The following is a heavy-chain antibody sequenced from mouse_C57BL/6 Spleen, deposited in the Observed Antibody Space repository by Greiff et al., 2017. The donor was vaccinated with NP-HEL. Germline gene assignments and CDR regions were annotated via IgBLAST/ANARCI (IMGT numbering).Heavy chain of an antibody. V-gene: IGHV3-6*01. Sequence: EVKLVESGPGLVKPSQSLSLTCSVTGYSITSGYYWYWIRPFPGNKLEWMGYISYDGSNNYNPSLKNRISITRDTYKIQFFLKLNYVTTEDTDTYYCARGVTRGYYFDYWGQGTTLTVSS. D-gene: IGHD2-3*01. CDR3: ARGVTRGYYFDY. J-gene: IGHJ2*01. CDR1: GYSITSGYY. CDR2: ISYDGSN.